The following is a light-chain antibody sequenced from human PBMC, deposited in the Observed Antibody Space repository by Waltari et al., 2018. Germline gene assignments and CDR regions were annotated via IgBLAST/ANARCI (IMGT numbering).Light chain of an antibody. CDR3: HQVNTYPLT. CDR1: QGISSY. CDR2: AAS. V-gene: IGKV1-9*01. J-gene: IGKJ4*01. Sequence: DIKLTQSPSFRSASVADRVPITCRASQGISSYLTWFQQKPGKAPKLLIYAASTLQSGVPSRFSGSGSGTEFTLTISSLQPEDFATYYCHQVNTYPLTFGGGTKVEIK.